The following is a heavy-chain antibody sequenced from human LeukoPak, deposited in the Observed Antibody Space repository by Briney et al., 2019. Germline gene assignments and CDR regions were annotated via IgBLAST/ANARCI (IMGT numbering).Heavy chain of an antibody. Sequence: GGSLRLSCAASGFTFSSYDMSWVRQAPGKGMEWVSAISGSGGSTYYADSVNGPFTISRDNSNNTLYLQMNSLRAENTAVYYCAKEESDCSSTSCYAAFDIWGQGTMVTVSS. V-gene: IGHV3-23*01. D-gene: IGHD2-2*01. CDR3: AKEESDCSSTSCYAAFDI. CDR1: GFTFSSYD. CDR2: ISGSGGST. J-gene: IGHJ3*02.